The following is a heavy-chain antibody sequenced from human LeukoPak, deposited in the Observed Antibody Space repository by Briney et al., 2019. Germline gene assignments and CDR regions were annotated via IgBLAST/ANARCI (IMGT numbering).Heavy chain of an antibody. CDR1: GYTFTSYY. CDR3: ARARAAVGWFDP. CDR2: INPSGGST. Sequence: GASVKVSCKASGYTFTSYYMHWVRQAPGQGLEWMGIINPSGGSTSYAQKFQGRVTMTRDTSTSTVYMELSSLRSEDAAVYYCARARAAVGWFDPWGQGTLVTVSS. D-gene: IGHD2-15*01. J-gene: IGHJ5*02. V-gene: IGHV1-46*01.